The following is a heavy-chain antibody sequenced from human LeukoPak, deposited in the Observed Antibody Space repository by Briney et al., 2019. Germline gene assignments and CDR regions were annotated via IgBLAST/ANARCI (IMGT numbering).Heavy chain of an antibody. J-gene: IGHJ4*02. V-gene: IGHV4-59*01. CDR2: IYYSGST. D-gene: IGHD3-3*01. CDR3: ARDPYDFWSGFIRTLDY. Sequence: SETLSLTCTVSGGSISSYYWSWIRQPPGKGLEWIGYIYYSGSTNYNPSLKSRVTISVDTSKNQFSLKLSSVTAADTAVYYCARDPYDFWSGFIRTLDYWGQGTLVTVSS. CDR1: GGSISSYY.